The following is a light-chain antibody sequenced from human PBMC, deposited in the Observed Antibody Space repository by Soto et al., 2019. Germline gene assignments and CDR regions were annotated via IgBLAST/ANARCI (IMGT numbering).Light chain of an antibody. CDR3: SSYGGTNTLVV. J-gene: IGLJ2*01. Sequence: QSALTQPPSASGSPGQSVTISCTGTSSDVGGYNYVSWYQQHPGKAPKLMIYEVNKRPSGVPDRFSGSKSGNTASLTVTGLQAEDEDDYYCSSYGGTNTLVVFGGGTKLTVL. V-gene: IGLV2-8*01. CDR1: SSDVGGYNY. CDR2: EVN.